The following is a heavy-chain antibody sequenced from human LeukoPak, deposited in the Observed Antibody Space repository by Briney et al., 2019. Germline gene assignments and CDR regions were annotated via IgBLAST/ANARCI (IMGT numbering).Heavy chain of an antibody. CDR2: IKQDGSEK. Sequence: PGGSLRPSCAASGFTFSSYWMSWVRQAPGMGLEWVANIKQDGSEKYYVDSVKGRFTISRDNAKNSLYLQMNSLRAEDTAVYYCARTIFGVVSYFDIWGQGTIVTVSS. D-gene: IGHD3-3*01. J-gene: IGHJ3*02. CDR3: ARTIFGVVSYFDI. CDR1: GFTFSSYW. V-gene: IGHV3-7*01.